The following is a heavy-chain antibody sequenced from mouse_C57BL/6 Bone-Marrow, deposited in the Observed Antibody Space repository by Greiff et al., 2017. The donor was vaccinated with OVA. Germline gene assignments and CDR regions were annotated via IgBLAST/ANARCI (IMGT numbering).Heavy chain of an antibody. CDR2: INPYNGGT. V-gene: IGHV1-19*01. Sequence: EVQLQQSGPVLVKPGASVKMSCKASGYTFTDYYMNWVKQSHGKSLEWIGVINPYNGGTSYNQKFKGKATLTVDKSSSTAYMALNSLTSEDSAVYYCARSGDYDFAYWGQGTLVTVSA. D-gene: IGHD2-4*01. CDR3: ARSGDYDFAY. J-gene: IGHJ3*01. CDR1: GYTFTDYY.